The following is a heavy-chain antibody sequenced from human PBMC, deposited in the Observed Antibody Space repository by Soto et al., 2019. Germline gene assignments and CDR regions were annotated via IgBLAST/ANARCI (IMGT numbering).Heavy chain of an antibody. D-gene: IGHD3-22*01. Sequence: ASVKVSCKASGYTFTSYGISWVRQAPGQGPEWMGWISGHNGNTNHPQSLQGRVIMTTDTSRNTAYMELRSLRSDDTAVYYCARHRFNYYDNTVYYYFDYWGQGTRVTVSS. CDR1: GYTFTSYG. J-gene: IGHJ4*02. V-gene: IGHV1-18*04. CDR3: ARHRFNYYDNTVYYYFDY. CDR2: ISGHNGNT.